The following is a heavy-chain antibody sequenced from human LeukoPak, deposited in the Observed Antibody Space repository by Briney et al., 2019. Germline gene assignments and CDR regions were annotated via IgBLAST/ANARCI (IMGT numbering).Heavy chain of an antibody. Sequence: SETLSLTCNVSGGSISSNSYYWGWIRQPPGKGLEWIGSIYYSGSTYYNPSLKSRVTISVDTSKNQFSLKLSSVTAADTAVYYCARDEGVAYGDYWGQGTLVTVSS. V-gene: IGHV4-39*07. D-gene: IGHD2-15*01. J-gene: IGHJ4*02. CDR1: GGSISSNSYY. CDR3: ARDEGVAYGDY. CDR2: IYYSGST.